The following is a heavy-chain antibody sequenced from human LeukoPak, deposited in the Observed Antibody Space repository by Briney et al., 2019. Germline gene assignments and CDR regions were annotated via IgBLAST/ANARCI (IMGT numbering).Heavy chain of an antibody. CDR2: ISGSGDST. Sequence: GGSLRLSCAASGFTFSSYAMSWVRQAPGKGLEWVSAISGSGDSTYYADSVKGRFTISRDNSKNTLYLQMNSLRAEDTAVYYCVKAGAVVVVAAKYFDYWGQGTLVTVSS. D-gene: IGHD2-15*01. J-gene: IGHJ4*02. CDR3: VKAGAVVVVAAKYFDY. V-gene: IGHV3-23*01. CDR1: GFTFSSYA.